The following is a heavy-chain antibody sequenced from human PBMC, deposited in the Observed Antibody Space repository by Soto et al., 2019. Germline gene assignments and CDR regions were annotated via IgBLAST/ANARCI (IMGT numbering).Heavy chain of an antibody. Sequence: GGSLRLSCTASGFTFGDYAMSWVRQAPGKGLEWVGFIRSKAYGGTTEYAASVKGRFTISRDDSKSIAYLQMNSLKTEDTAVYYCTSVVPAPDYWGQGTLVTVSS. V-gene: IGHV3-49*04. J-gene: IGHJ4*02. CDR1: GFTFGDYA. CDR3: TSVVPAPDY. CDR2: IRSKAYGGTT. D-gene: IGHD2-2*01.